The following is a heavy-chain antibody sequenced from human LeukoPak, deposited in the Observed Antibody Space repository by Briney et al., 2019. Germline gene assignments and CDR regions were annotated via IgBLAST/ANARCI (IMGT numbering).Heavy chain of an antibody. CDR2: ISGSGGST. CDR3: AKVGWDTAMVTGWFEP. Sequence: RGSLRLSCAASGFTFSSYAMSWVLQAPGQGLEWVSAISGSGGSTYYADSVKGRFTISRDNAKNTLYLQMNSLRAEDTAVYYCAKVGWDTAMVTGWFEPWGQGTLVTVSS. CDR1: GFTFSSYA. J-gene: IGHJ5*02. V-gene: IGHV3-23*01. D-gene: IGHD5-18*01.